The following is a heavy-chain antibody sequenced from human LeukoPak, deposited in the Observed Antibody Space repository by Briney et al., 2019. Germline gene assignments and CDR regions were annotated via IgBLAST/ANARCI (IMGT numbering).Heavy chain of an antibody. Sequence: PGGSLRLSCTASGISFSNAWMSWVRQAPGRGLEWVGRIKGKTDGETTDYAAPVKGRFTISRDDSKNMVYLQMNSLKTEDTAVYYCTTDYGEYCSGTTCYKGSWGQGTLVTVSS. D-gene: IGHD2-2*02. CDR2: IKGKTDGETT. CDR3: TTDYGEYCSGTTCYKGS. J-gene: IGHJ5*02. CDR1: GISFSNAW. V-gene: IGHV3-15*01.